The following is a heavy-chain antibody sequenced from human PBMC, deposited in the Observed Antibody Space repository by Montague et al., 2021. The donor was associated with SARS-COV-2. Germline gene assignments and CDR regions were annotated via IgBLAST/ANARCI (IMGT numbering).Heavy chain of an antibody. CDR3: ASPTYYYDSSESDAFDI. J-gene: IGHJ3*02. Sequence: SETLSLTCTVSGGSISSSNYYWGWIRQPPGKGLEWIGSIYYSGSTYYNPSLKSRVTIFVDTSKNQFSLKLSSVTAADTAVYYCASPTYYYDSSESDAFDIWGQGTMVTVSS. CDR1: GGSISSSNYY. CDR2: IYYSGST. V-gene: IGHV4-39*01. D-gene: IGHD3-22*01.